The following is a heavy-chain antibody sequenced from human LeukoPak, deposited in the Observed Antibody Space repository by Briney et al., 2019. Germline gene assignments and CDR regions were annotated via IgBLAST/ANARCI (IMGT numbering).Heavy chain of an antibody. Sequence: SETLSLTCTVSGGSISSSSYYWGWIRQPPGKGLEWIGSIYYSGSTYYNPSLKSRVTISVDTSKNQFSLKLSSVTAADTAVYYCARERTNWYFDLWGRGTLVTVSS. V-gene: IGHV4-39*07. J-gene: IGHJ2*01. CDR1: GGSISSSSYY. CDR2: IYYSGST. CDR3: ARERTNWYFDL.